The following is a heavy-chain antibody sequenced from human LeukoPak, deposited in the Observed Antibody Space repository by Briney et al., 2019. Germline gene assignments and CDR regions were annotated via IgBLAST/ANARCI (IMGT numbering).Heavy chain of an antibody. Sequence: PSETLSLTCTVSGGSISSYYWSWIRQPPGKGLEWIGYIYYSGSTNYNPSLKSQATISVDTSKNQFSLKLSSVTAADTAVYYCARDIVDYYDSSGDRSNWFDPWGQGTLVTVSS. V-gene: IGHV4-59*01. CDR2: IYYSGST. CDR3: ARDIVDYYDSSGDRSNWFDP. CDR1: GGSISSYY. D-gene: IGHD3-22*01. J-gene: IGHJ5*02.